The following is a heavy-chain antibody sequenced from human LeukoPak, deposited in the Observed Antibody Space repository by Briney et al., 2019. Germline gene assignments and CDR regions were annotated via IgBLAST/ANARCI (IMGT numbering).Heavy chain of an antibody. CDR3: AKPPLYYYYMDV. V-gene: IGHV3-30*02. CDR2: IRYDGSKK. Sequence: GGSLRLSCPTSEVTFSSYGMHWVRQSPGKGLQWVAFIRYDGSKKYYADSVKGRFTISRDNSKDIVYLQMDSLRAEDTAVYYCAKPPLYYYYMDVWGKGTTVTVSS. CDR1: EVTFSSYG. J-gene: IGHJ6*03.